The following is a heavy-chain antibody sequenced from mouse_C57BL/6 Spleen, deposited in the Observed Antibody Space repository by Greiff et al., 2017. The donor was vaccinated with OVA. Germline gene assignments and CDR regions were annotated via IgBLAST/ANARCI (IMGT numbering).Heavy chain of an antibody. CDR1: GFTFSNYW. J-gene: IGHJ3*01. Sequence: EVKLEESGGGLVQPGGSMKLSCVASGFTFSNYWMNWVRQSPEKGLEWVAQIRLKSDNYATHSSESVKGRFTISRDDSKSSVYLQMNNLRAEDTGIYYCTDSNFAYWGQGTLVTVSA. CDR2: IRLKSDNYAT. V-gene: IGHV6-3*01. D-gene: IGHD2-5*01. CDR3: TDSNFAY.